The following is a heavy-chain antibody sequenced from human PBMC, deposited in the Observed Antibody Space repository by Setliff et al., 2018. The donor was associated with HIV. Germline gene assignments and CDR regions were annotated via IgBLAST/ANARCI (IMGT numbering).Heavy chain of an antibody. CDR2: IYYSGST. D-gene: IGHD6-19*01. CDR3: ARDWSPTVAGTFGY. V-gene: IGHV4-59*12. Sequence: SETLSLTCAVYGGSFSGYYWSWIRQSPGKGLEWIGYIYYSGSTNYNPSLKGRVTISVDTSKNQFSLKLTSVTAADTAVYYCARDWSPTVAGTFGYWGQGTLVTVSS. CDR1: GGSFSGYY. J-gene: IGHJ4*02.